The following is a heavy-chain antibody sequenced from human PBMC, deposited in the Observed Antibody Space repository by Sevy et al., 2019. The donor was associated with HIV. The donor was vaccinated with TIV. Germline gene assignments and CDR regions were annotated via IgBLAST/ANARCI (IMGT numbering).Heavy chain of an antibody. V-gene: IGHV4-39*01. D-gene: IGHD1-20*01. CDR2: IYYRGNT. J-gene: IGHJ5*02. Sequence: SETLSLTCTVSGGSISSTNYYWGWIRQPPGKGLEWMGSIYYRGNTNYNPSLTSRVTISVATSKNKFSLKLTSVTAADTAVYYCARRYIWNDGWFDPWGQGTLVPVSS. CDR3: ARRYIWNDGWFDP. CDR1: GGSISSTNYY.